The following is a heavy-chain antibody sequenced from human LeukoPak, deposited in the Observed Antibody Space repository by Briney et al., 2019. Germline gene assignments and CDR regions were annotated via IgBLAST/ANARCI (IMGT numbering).Heavy chain of an antibody. CDR2: IIPIFGTA. CDR3: ARGRRIRSLSFPFDY. CDR1: GGTFSSYA. Sequence: ASVKVSCKASGGTFSSYAISWVRQAPGQGLEWMGGIIPIFGTANYAQKFQGRVTITADESTSTAYMELSSLRSEDTAVYYCARGRRIRSLSFPFDYWGQGTLVTVSS. V-gene: IGHV1-69*13. J-gene: IGHJ4*02. D-gene: IGHD2-15*01.